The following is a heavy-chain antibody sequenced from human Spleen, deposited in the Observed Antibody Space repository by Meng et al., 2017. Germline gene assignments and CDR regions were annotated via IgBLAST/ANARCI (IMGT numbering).Heavy chain of an antibody. D-gene: IGHD3-10*01. CDR1: GFTFSTFG. Sequence: QVQLVESGGGVVQPGRSLGLSCAASGFTFSTFGMHWVRQAPGKGLECVATISHDERNKHYADSVKGRFSISRDNSKNTLYLQMNSLRAEDTAVYYCASDYYDSGSYGHWGLGTLVTVSS. V-gene: IGHV3-30*03. CDR2: ISHDERNK. J-gene: IGHJ4*02. CDR3: ASDYYDSGSYGH.